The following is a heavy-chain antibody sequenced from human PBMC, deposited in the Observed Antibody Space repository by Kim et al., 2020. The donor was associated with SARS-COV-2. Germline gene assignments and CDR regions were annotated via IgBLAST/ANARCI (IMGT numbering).Heavy chain of an antibody. Sequence: GSTNYNPSLQSRVTISVDTSKNQFSLKLSSVTAADTAVYYCARREGYFANWGQGTLVTVSS. CDR2: GST. J-gene: IGHJ4*02. V-gene: IGHV4-34*01. CDR3: ARREGYFAN. D-gene: IGHD3-9*01.